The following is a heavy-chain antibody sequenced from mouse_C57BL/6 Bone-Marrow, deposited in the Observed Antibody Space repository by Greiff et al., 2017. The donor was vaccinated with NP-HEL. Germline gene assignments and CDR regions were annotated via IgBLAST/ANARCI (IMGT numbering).Heavy chain of an antibody. Sequence: VQLQQPGAELVRPRTSVKLSCKASGYTFTSYWMHWVKQRPGQGLEWIGVIDPSDSYTNYNQKFKGKATLTVDTSSSTAYMQLSSLTSEDSAVYYCARKTQAFAYWGQGTLVTVSA. CDR3: ARKTQAFAY. CDR2: IDPSDSYT. J-gene: IGHJ3*01. V-gene: IGHV1-59*01. D-gene: IGHD3-2*02. CDR1: GYTFTSYW.